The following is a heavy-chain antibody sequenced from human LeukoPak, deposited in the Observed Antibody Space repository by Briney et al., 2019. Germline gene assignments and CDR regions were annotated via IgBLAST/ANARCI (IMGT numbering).Heavy chain of an antibody. Sequence: GGSLRLSCAASGFLFSTYAMHWVRQAPGKGLEWVAVISYDGSNEYYADSVKGRFTISRDNSKNTLHLEMNSLSVEDTAVYYCARDDYGFDCWGQGTLATVSS. J-gene: IGHJ4*02. CDR3: ARDDYGFDC. V-gene: IGHV3-30-3*01. CDR1: GFLFSTYA. D-gene: IGHD4-17*01. CDR2: ISYDGSNE.